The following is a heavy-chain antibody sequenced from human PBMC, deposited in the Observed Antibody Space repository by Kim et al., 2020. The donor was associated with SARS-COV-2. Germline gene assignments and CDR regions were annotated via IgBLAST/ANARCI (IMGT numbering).Heavy chain of an antibody. CDR3: AGARTSSSWFSMNYYYYGMDV. CDR2: ISSSTSYI. J-gene: IGHJ6*02. Sequence: GGSLRLSCAASGFTFSSYSMNWVRQAPGKGLEWVSSISSSTSYIYYADSVKGRFTISRDNAKNSLYLQMNSLRAEDTAVYYCAGARTSSSWFSMNYYYYGMDVWGQGTTVTVSS. CDR1: GFTFSSYS. V-gene: IGHV3-21*01. D-gene: IGHD6-13*01.